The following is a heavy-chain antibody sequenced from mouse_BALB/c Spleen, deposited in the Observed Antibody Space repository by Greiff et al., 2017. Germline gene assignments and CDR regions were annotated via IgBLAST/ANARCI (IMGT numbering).Heavy chain of an antibody. Sequence: EVNLVESGGGLVQPGGSRKLSCAASGFTFSDYGMAWVRQAPGKGPEWVAFISNLAYSIYYADTVTGRFTISRENAKNTLYLEMSSLRSEDTAMYYCATDYDDAMDYWGQGTSVTVSS. CDR2: ISNLAYSI. CDR3: ATDYDDAMDY. V-gene: IGHV5-15*02. J-gene: IGHJ4*01. CDR1: GFTFSDYG. D-gene: IGHD2-4*01.